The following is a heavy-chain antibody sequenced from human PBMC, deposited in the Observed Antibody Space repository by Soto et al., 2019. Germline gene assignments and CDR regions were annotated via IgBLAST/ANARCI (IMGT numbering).Heavy chain of an antibody. V-gene: IGHV1-69*13. D-gene: IGHD5-18*01. CDR3: ARVWSYGDLVAFDI. Sequence: SVKVSCKASGGTFSSYAISWVRQAPGQGLEWMGGIIPIFGTANYAQKFQGRVTITADESTSTAYLELSSPSSEDTAVYYWARVWSYGDLVAFDIWGQGTMV. CDR2: IIPIFGTA. J-gene: IGHJ3*02. CDR1: GGTFSSYA.